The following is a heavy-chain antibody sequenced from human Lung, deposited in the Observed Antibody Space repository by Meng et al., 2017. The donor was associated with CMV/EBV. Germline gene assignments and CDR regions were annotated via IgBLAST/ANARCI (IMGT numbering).Heavy chain of an antibody. CDR1: GFHFSGYW. Sequence: EXXSLXCEASGFHFSGYWLSWVRQAPGKGLEWVANINQHGTTKYYADSLKGRFTISRDNTKNSLFLQIKSLRAEDTALYYCARELSSADYYFDYWGQGAXVTVSS. V-gene: IGHV3-7*01. CDR3: ARELSSADYYFDY. D-gene: IGHD2-2*01. CDR2: INQHGTTK. J-gene: IGHJ4*02.